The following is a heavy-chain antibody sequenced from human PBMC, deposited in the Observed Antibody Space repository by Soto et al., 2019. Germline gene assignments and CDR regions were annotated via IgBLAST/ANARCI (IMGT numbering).Heavy chain of an antibody. Sequence: PSETLSLTCNVSGGSISNYYWSWIRQPPGKGLEWIGYIYYSGTPNYNPSLKSRVTISIDTSKSQLSLKLSSVTAADTAVYYCARDGRGYSGYSYDSWGQGTLVTVSS. CDR1: GGSISNYY. V-gene: IGHV4-59*01. D-gene: IGHD5-12*01. CDR2: IYYSGTP. J-gene: IGHJ4*02. CDR3: ARDGRGYSGYSYDS.